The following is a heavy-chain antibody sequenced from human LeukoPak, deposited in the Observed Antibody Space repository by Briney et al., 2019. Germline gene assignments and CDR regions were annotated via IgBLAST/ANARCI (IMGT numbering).Heavy chain of an antibody. CDR2: IYTSGST. V-gene: IGHV4-61*02. D-gene: IGHD5-24*01. CDR1: GASISSGSYY. CDR3: ARDRGDGYKSGYFEY. Sequence: SETLSLTCTISGASISSGSYYWSWIRQPAGKGLEWIGRIYTSGSTTYNPSLKSRVTISVDTSKNQFSLKLSSVTAADTAVYYCARDRGDGYKSGYFEYWGQGTLVTVSS. J-gene: IGHJ4*02.